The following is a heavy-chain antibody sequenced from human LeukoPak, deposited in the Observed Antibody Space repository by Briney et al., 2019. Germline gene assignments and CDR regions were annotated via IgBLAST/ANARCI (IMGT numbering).Heavy chain of an antibody. CDR1: AFTFRSYW. CDR3: ARDGSPFDS. Sequence: GGSLRLSCAASAFTFRSYWMSWVRQAPGKGLEWVANIKQDGSEKYYVDSVKGRFTISRDNAKKSLYLQMNSLRAEATAVYYCARDGSPFDSWGPGTLVTVSS. D-gene: IGHD1-26*01. CDR2: IKQDGSEK. V-gene: IGHV3-7*01. J-gene: IGHJ4*02.